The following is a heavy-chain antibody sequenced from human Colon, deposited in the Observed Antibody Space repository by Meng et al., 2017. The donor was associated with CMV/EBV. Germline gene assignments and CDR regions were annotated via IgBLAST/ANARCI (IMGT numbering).Heavy chain of an antibody. CDR2: IKEEADDETA. D-gene: IGHD4/OR15-4a*01. V-gene: IGHV3-15*07. CDR3: SYGANYYFDY. Sequence: NRDSQAPGRWQRGIERIKEEADDETADYAAPVRGRFINSRDDSKNTVYLEMKSLQVDDAAVYYCSYGANYYFDYWGPGTLVTVSS. J-gene: IGHJ4*02.